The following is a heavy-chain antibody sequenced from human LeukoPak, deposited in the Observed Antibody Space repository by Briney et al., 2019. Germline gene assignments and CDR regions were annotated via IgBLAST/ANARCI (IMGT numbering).Heavy chain of an antibody. D-gene: IGHD6-19*01. Sequence: GGSLKISCKASGYSSISYWISWLGRMPARGREWWGIFYTGDAGTSYNPSFQGQVTISADKSISTAHLQWSSLKASDTAMDYCARRRSGWDPFQHWGQGTLVTVPS. V-gene: IGHV5-51*01. J-gene: IGHJ1*01. CDR3: ARRRSGWDPFQH. CDR2: FYTGDAGT. CDR1: GYSSISYW.